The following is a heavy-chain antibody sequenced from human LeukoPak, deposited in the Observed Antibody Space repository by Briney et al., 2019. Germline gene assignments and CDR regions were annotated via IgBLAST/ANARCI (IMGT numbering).Heavy chain of an antibody. V-gene: IGHV3-30*04. Sequence: PGGSLRLSCAASGFTFSSYAMHWVRQAPGKGLEWVAVISYDGSNKYYADSVKGRFTISRDNSKNTLYLQMNSLRAEDTAVYYCARDQWSYDYVMYYFDYWGQGTLVTVSS. CDR2: ISYDGSNK. D-gene: IGHD3-16*01. CDR3: ARDQWSYDYVMYYFDY. J-gene: IGHJ4*02. CDR1: GFTFSSYA.